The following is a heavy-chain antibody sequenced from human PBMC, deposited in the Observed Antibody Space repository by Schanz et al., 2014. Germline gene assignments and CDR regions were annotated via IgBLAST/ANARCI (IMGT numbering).Heavy chain of an antibody. D-gene: IGHD3-16*01. J-gene: IGHJ5*01. CDR2: MNPNSGNP. CDR1: GYTLSAYS. CDR3: AKDLYNYGIFDS. V-gene: IGHV1-8*02. Sequence: QVQLVQSGAEVKKPGASVKVSCKASGYTLSAYSLHWVRQAPGQGLEWLGWMNPNSGNPGFAQKFRGRVTMTRNTSMSTAYMELRSLRSDDTAVYYCAKDLYNYGIFDSWGQGTLXTVSS.